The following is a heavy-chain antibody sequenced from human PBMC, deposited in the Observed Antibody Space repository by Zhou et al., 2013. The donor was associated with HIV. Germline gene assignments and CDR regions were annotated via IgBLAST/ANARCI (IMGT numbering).Heavy chain of an antibody. CDR3: ARHRRYGDNSYAFDI. CDR2: MNPRSGNT. V-gene: IGHV1-8*01. Sequence: QVQLVQSGAEVKKPGASVKVSCKASGYTFMNYDINWVRQATGQGLEWMGWMNPRSGNTGYAQKFQGRVTITRNTSINTAYMELSSLRSEDTGVYYCARHRRYGDNSYAFDIWGQGTMVTVSS. CDR1: GYTFMNYD. J-gene: IGHJ3*02. D-gene: IGHD2-21*01.